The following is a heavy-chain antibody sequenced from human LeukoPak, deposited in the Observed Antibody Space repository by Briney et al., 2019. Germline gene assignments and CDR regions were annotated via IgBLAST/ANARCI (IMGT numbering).Heavy chain of an antibody. V-gene: IGHV4-30-2*01. Sequence: SETLSLTCTVSGGSISSGGYYWSWIRQPPGKGLEWIGYIYHSGSTYYNPSLKSRVTMSVDTSKNQFSLKLSSVTAADTAVYYCARGPMVRGVIGMDVWGKGTTVTVSS. CDR2: IYHSGST. D-gene: IGHD3-10*01. CDR1: GGSISSGGYY. J-gene: IGHJ6*04. CDR3: ARGPMVRGVIGMDV.